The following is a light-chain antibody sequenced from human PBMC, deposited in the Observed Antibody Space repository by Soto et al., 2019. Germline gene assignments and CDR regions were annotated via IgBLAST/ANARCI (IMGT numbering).Light chain of an antibody. J-gene: IGKJ2*03. CDR1: QSDTSRY. V-gene: IGKV3-20*01. Sequence: DTVLTQSPGTLSLSPGERATLSCRASQSDTSRYLAWYQQKPGQAPSLLIYGASNRAAGIPDRFSGSGSGTDFTLTISRLEPEDFAVYFCQQYGSPPFSFGQGTKVEIK. CDR3: QQYGSPPFS. CDR2: GAS.